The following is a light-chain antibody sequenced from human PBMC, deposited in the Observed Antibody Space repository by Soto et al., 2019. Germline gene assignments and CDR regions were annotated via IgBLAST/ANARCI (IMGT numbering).Light chain of an antibody. Sequence: EIVLTQSPGTLSLSPGERATLSCRASQSVSSSYLAWYQQKPGQAPRPLIYGASTSATGIPDRFSGSGSGTDFTLTISRLEPEDVAVYYCQQYGSSPYTFGQGTTLEIK. CDR3: QQYGSSPYT. J-gene: IGKJ2*01. CDR2: GAS. CDR1: QSVSSSY. V-gene: IGKV3-20*01.